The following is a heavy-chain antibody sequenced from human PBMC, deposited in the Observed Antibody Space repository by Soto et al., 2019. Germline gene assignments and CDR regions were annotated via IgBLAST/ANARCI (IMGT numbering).Heavy chain of an antibody. CDR3: ASLPIEAAGTYYYYGMDV. D-gene: IGHD6-13*01. CDR2: IYYSGST. CDR1: GGSISRSIYY. V-gene: IGHV4-39*01. J-gene: IGHJ6*02. Sequence: LXLTCTISGGSISRSIYYWVVILQRPGKGLEWIGSIYYSGSTYYNPSLKSRVTISVDTSKNQFSLKLSSVTAADTAVYYCASLPIEAAGTYYYYGMDVWGQGTTVTVSS.